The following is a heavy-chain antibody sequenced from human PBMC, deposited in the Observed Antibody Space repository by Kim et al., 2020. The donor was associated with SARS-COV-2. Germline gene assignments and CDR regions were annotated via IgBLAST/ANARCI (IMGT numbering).Heavy chain of an antibody. D-gene: IGHD3-10*01. CDR1: GFTFTSSA. CDR2: IVVGSGNT. V-gene: IGHV1-58*01. CDR3: AADVEWFGESTYYYYYGMDV. Sequence: SVKVSCKASGFTFTSSAVQWVRQARGQRLEWIGWIVVGSGNTNYAQKFQERVTITRDMSTSTAYMELSSLRSEDTAVYYCAADVEWFGESTYYYYYGMDVWGQGTTGTVSS. J-gene: IGHJ6*02.